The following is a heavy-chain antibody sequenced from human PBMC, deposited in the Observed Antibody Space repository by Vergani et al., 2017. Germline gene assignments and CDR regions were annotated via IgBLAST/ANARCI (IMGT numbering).Heavy chain of an antibody. D-gene: IGHD3-16*01. CDR2: IIPLLGIA. J-gene: IGHJ4*02. CDR1: GGTFSSYA. CDR3: AREAFGGVMRALDY. V-gene: IGHV1-69*04. Sequence: QVQLVQSGAEVKKPGSSVKVSCKASGGTFSSYAISWVRPAPGQGLEWMGRIIPLLGIANYAQKFQGRVTITADKSTSTAYMELSSLRSEDTAVYYCAREAFGGVMRALDYWGQGTLVTVSS.